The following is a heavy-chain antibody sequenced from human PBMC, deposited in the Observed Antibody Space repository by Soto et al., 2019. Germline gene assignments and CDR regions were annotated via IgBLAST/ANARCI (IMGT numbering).Heavy chain of an antibody. CDR2: ISSSSSYI. J-gene: IGHJ3*02. D-gene: IGHD3-16*01. CDR1: GFTFSSYT. Sequence: EVQLVESGGGLVKPGGSLRLSCAAFGFTFSSYTMNWVRQAPGKGLEWVSSISSSSSYIYYADSVKGRFTISRDNAKTSLYLQMNSLRAEDTAVYYCARDRWGDLKAFDIWGQGTMVTVSS. V-gene: IGHV3-21*01. CDR3: ARDRWGDLKAFDI.